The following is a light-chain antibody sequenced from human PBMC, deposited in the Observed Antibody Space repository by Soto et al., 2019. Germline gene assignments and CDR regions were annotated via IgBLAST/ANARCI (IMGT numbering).Light chain of an antibody. CDR3: SSHTSSSTSYV. J-gene: IGLJ1*01. CDR2: DVS. V-gene: IGLV2-14*01. CDR1: RSDVGGYNY. Sequence: QSALTQPASVSGSPGQSITISCTGTRSDVGGYNYVSWYQQHPGKAPKLMIYDVSNRPSGVSNRFSGSKSANTASLTISGLQAEDEADYYCSSHTSSSTSYVFGTGTKLTVL.